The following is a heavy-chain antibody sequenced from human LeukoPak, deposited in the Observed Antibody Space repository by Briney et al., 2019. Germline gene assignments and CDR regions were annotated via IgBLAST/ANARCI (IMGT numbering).Heavy chain of an antibody. Sequence: GGSLRLSCAASGFNFSSYWMSWVRQAPGKGLEWVAVIWYDGSNKYYADSVKGRFTISRDNSKNTLYLQMNSLRAEDTAVYYCAKSYGDPVNYYGMDVWGQGTTVTVSS. CDR1: GFNFSSYW. V-gene: IGHV3-33*06. D-gene: IGHD4-17*01. J-gene: IGHJ6*02. CDR3: AKSYGDPVNYYGMDV. CDR2: IWYDGSNK.